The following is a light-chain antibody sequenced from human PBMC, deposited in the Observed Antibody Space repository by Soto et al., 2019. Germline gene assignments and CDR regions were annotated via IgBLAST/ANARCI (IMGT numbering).Light chain of an antibody. CDR2: AAS. J-gene: IGKJ1*01. Sequence: DIQMTQSPSTLSASVGDRVTITCRASQSISRWLAWYQRKPGKAPKLLIYAASTLESGVPSRFSGRGSGTEFTLTISLLQPDVVATYYRQQYKSHWTFGQGTKVDIK. CDR3: QQYKSHWT. CDR1: QSISRW. V-gene: IGKV1-5*01.